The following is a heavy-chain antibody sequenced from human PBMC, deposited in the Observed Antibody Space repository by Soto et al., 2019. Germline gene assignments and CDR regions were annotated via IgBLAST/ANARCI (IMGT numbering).Heavy chain of an antibody. CDR2: INYSGHT. D-gene: IGHD3-10*01. CDR1: DGSFTSGSYY. V-gene: IGHV4-39*01. CDR3: ARQRAWYGEWAFDI. Sequence: SETLSLTCTLSDGSFTSGSYYWAWIRQPPGKGLEWIGSINYSGHTYYNPSLKSRVTKSVGMSKNQFSLKLSSVTAPDTALYYCARQRAWYGEWAFDIWGQGTMVTVSS. J-gene: IGHJ3*02.